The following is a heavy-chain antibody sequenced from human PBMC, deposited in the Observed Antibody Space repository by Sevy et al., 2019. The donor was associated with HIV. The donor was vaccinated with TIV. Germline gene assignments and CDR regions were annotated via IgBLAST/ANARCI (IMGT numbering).Heavy chain of an antibody. Sequence: GGSLRLSCAASGFTFSKYSMSWVRQPPGKGLEWVSTLSFGCGEINYADSVKGRFTISRDNSKSSVYLQMNNLRPEDXXVXXXXXXGCTKPHDYWGQGTLVTVSS. CDR3: XXXGCTKPHDY. V-gene: IGHV3-23*01. D-gene: IGHD2-8*01. J-gene: IGHJ4*02. CDR2: LSFGCGEI. CDR1: GFTFSKYS.